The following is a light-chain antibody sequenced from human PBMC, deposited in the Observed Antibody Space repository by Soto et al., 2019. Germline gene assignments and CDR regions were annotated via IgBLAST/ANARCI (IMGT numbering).Light chain of an antibody. J-gene: IGLJ2*01. CDR1: NSDIGIYDY. CDR3: SSYTSRNTLV. Sequence: QSALTQPASVSGSPGQSITISCTGSNSDIGIYDYVSWYQQRPGKAPQLLIYGVTNRPSGLSSRFSASKFDNTASLTISGLQAEDEADYYCSSYTSRNTLVFGGGTKLTVL. CDR2: GVT. V-gene: IGLV2-14*01.